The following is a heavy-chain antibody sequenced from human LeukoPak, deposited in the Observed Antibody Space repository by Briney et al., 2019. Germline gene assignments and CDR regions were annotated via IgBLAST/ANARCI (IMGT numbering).Heavy chain of an antibody. CDR1: GFTVSSNF. CDR2: IYSGGKT. J-gene: IGHJ3*01. D-gene: IGHD4-17*01. Sequence: GGPLRLSYAVSGFTVSSNFMTWVRQAPGKGLEWVSVIYSGGKTYYADSVKGRCTISRDNSKNTLNLQMNSLRDEDTAVYYCATRTTETSWAAFDVWGQGTMVTVSS. CDR3: ATRTTETSWAAFDV. V-gene: IGHV3-53*01.